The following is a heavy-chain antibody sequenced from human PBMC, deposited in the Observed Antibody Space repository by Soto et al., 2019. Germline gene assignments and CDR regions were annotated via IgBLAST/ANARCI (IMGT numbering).Heavy chain of an antibody. CDR2: IRSKAYGGTT. CDR1: GFTFVDYA. J-gene: IGHJ6*02. CDR3: TRDQAVAGSHYYYYYGMDV. Sequence: GTLRLSCTASGFTFVDYAISCVRHSPLKWREWVGFIRSKAYGGTTEYAASAKGRFTISRDDSKSIAYLQMNSLKTEDTAVYYCTRDQAVAGSHYYYYYGMDVWGQGTTVTVSS. D-gene: IGHD6-19*01. V-gene: IGHV3-49*04.